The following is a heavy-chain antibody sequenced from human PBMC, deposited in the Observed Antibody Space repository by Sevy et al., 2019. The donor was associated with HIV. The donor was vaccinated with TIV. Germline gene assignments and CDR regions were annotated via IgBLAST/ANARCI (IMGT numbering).Heavy chain of an antibody. Sequence: GGSLRLSCAASGFTVSSNYMSWVRQAPGKGLEWVSVIYSGGSTYYADSVKGRFTISRDNSKNTLYLQMNSLRAEDTAVYYCARPNYYDMGFDYWGQGTLVTVSS. CDR1: GFTVSSNY. CDR3: ARPNYYDMGFDY. V-gene: IGHV3-66*04. CDR2: IYSGGST. D-gene: IGHD3-22*01. J-gene: IGHJ4*02.